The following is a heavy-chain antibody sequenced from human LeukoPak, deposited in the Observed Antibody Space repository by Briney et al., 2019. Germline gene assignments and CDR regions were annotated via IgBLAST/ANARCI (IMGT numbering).Heavy chain of an antibody. Sequence: GSLRLSCAASGFTFSSYSMNWVRQAPGKGLEWVSSISSSSSYIYYADSVKGRFTISRDNAKNSLYLQMNSLRAEDTAVYYCARDLDYYDSSGADWGQGTLVTVSS. CDR3: ARDLDYYDSSGAD. V-gene: IGHV3-21*01. J-gene: IGHJ4*02. CDR1: GFTFSSYS. CDR2: ISSSSSYI. D-gene: IGHD3-22*01.